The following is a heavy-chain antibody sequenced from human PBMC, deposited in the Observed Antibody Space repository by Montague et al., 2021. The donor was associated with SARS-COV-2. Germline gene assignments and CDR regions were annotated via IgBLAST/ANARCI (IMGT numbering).Heavy chain of an antibody. J-gene: IGHJ4*02. CDR2: ISSSSSYI. Sequence: SLRLSCAASGFTFSSYSMNWVRQAPGKGLEWVSSISSSSSYIYYADSVKGRFTISRDNAKNSLYLQMNSLRAEDTAAYYCARDDFRIAAAVFDYWGQGTLVTVSS. V-gene: IGHV3-21*01. CDR3: ARDDFRIAAAVFDY. D-gene: IGHD6-13*01. CDR1: GFTFSSYS.